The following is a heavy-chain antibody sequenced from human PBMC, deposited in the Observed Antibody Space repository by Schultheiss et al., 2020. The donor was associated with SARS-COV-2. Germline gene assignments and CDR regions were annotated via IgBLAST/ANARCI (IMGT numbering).Heavy chain of an antibody. CDR2: INHSGST. J-gene: IGHJ4*02. CDR1: GGSISSGGYY. V-gene: IGHV4-61*10. Sequence: SETLSLTCSVSGGSISSGGYYWSWIRQPAGKGLEWIGEINHSGSTNYNPSLKSRVTISVDTSKNQFSLKLSSVTAADTAVYYCARGLLYSSGWFGDYWGQGTLVTVSS. CDR3: ARGLLYSSGWFGDY. D-gene: IGHD6-19*01.